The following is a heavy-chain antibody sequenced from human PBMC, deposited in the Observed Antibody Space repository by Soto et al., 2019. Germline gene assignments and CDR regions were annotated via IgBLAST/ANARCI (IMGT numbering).Heavy chain of an antibody. D-gene: IGHD4-17*01. Sequence: PSETLSLTCTVSGGSVSSGSYYWSWIRQPPGKGLEWIGYIYYSGSTNYNPSLKSRVTISVDTSKNQFSLKLSSVTAADTAVYYCARISFNGRDYASYWGQGTLVTVSS. J-gene: IGHJ4*02. CDR3: ARISFNGRDYASY. CDR1: GGSVSSGSYY. CDR2: IYYSGST. V-gene: IGHV4-61*01.